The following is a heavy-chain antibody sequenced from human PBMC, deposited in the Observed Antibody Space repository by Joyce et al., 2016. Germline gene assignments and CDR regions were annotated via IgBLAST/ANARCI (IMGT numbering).Heavy chain of an antibody. Sequence: EVQLVESGGGLIQPGGSLRLSCAVSGFTVSSNYMNWVRQPPGKGLEWVSVIYSGGTTYYADSVKGRFTISKDNSHYTVFLQMDGLRAEDTAVYYCARLVAGKGSRFLDYWGQGTLVTVSS. J-gene: IGHJ4*02. D-gene: IGHD6-19*01. CDR1: GFTVSSNY. CDR3: ARLVAGKGSRFLDY. V-gene: IGHV3-53*01. CDR2: IYSGGTT.